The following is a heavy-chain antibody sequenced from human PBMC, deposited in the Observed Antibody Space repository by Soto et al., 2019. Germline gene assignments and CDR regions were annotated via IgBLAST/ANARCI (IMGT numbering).Heavy chain of an antibody. J-gene: IGHJ5*01. CDR2: IYKSATT. CDR3: ARGRYCLTGRCFPNWFDS. CDR1: GGAIGGYY. V-gene: IGHV4-4*08. D-gene: IGHD7-27*01. Sequence: ASETLSLTCSLSGGAIGGYYWSWIRQPPGKALEWIGYIYKSATTYYNPSFESRVAISVDTSKSQFSLNVTSVTAADTAVYFCARGRYCLTGRCFPNWFDSWGQGALVTVSS.